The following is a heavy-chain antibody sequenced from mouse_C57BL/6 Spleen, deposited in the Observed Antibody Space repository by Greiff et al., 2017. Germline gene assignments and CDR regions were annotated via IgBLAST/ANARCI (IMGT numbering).Heavy chain of an antibody. CDR2: INPYNGGT. CDR1: GYTFTDYY. Sequence: VQLKQSGPVLVKPGASVKMSCKASGYTFTDYYMNWVKQSHGKSLEWIGVINPYNGGTSYNQKFKGKATLTVDKSSSTAYMELNSLTSEDSAVYYCAREILRGYYAMDYWGQGTSVTVSS. CDR3: AREILRGYYAMDY. J-gene: IGHJ4*01. D-gene: IGHD1-1*01. V-gene: IGHV1-19*01.